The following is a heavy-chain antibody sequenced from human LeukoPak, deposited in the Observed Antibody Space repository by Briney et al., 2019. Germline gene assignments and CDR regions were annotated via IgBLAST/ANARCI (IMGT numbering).Heavy chain of an antibody. D-gene: IGHD3-10*01. V-gene: IGHV3-23*01. CDR2: ISGSAIST. Sequence: PGGSLRLSCVASGFTFSNYAMNWVRQAPGKGLEWVSTISGSAISTYYADSVKGRFSISRDNSKNTLYLQMNSLRPEDTAVYYCARGGTGHYYASGTYYQSYYFDYWGQGSLVTVSS. CDR3: ARGGTGHYYASGTYYQSYYFDY. CDR1: GFTFSNYA. J-gene: IGHJ4*02.